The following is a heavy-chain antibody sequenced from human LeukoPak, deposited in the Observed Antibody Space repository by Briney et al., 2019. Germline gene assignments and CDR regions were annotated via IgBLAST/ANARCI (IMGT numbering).Heavy chain of an antibody. Sequence: PGGSLRLSCAASGFTFSDYYMSWIRQAPGKGLEWVSYISSSGSTTYYADSVKGRFTISRDNAKNSLYLQMNSLRAEDTAVYYCAILTSHYDILTGYLNNWFDPWGQGTLVTVSS. D-gene: IGHD3-9*01. J-gene: IGHJ5*02. V-gene: IGHV3-11*04. CDR2: ISSSGSTT. CDR1: GFTFSDYY. CDR3: AILTSHYDILTGYLNNWFDP.